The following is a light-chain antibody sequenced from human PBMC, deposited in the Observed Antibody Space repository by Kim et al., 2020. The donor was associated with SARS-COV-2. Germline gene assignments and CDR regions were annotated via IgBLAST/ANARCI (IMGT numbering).Light chain of an antibody. CDR3: QKYSSAPPWT. CDR2: GAS. V-gene: IGKV1-27*01. CDR1: QDIRYY. Sequence: SAGDRVTITCRASQDIRYYVAWYQHKSGKPPKLLISGASTLHSGVPSRFSGFGSGTDFTLTISSLQPEDAATYYCQKYSSAPPWTFGQGTKVDIK. J-gene: IGKJ1*01.